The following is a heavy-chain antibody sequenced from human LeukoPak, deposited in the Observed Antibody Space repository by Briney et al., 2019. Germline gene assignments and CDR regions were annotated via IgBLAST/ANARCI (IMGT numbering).Heavy chain of an antibody. CDR2: ISYDGSNK. J-gene: IGHJ1*01. CDR3: AKDKSYGDYGYFQH. D-gene: IGHD4-17*01. Sequence: GGSLRLSCAASGFTFSSYGMHWVRQAPGKGLEWVAVISYDGSNKYYADSVKGRFTISRDNSKNTLYLQMNSLRAEDTAVYYCAKDKSYGDYGYFQHWGQGTLVTVPS. V-gene: IGHV3-30*18. CDR1: GFTFSSYG.